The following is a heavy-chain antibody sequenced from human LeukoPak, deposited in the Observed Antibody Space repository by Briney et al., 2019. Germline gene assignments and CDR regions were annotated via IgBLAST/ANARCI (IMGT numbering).Heavy chain of an antibody. CDR3: ARDRDSNYGVLYDY. Sequence: GASVKVSCKASGYTFTSYAMHWVRQAPGQRLEWMGWINAGNGNTKYSQKFQGRVTITRDTSASTAYMELSSLRSEDTAVYYCARDRDSNYGVLYDYWGQGTLVTVSS. CDR1: GYTFTSYA. CDR2: INAGNGNT. D-gene: IGHD4-11*01. V-gene: IGHV1-3*01. J-gene: IGHJ4*02.